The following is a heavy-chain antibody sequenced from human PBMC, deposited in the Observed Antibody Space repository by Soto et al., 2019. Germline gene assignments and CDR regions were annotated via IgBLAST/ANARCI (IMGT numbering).Heavy chain of an antibody. J-gene: IGHJ6*02. CDR2: VTAFNGDT. CDR1: GYTFSNYG. Sequence: ASVKVSCKASGYTFSNYGITWVRQAPGQGLEWLGWVTAFNGDTNYAQNVQDRVTLTTDTSTETAFMELRGLRPDDTAVYYCARDGRVSFYYYGMDVWGQGTTVTVSS. V-gene: IGHV1-18*01. CDR3: ARDGRVSFYYYGMDV.